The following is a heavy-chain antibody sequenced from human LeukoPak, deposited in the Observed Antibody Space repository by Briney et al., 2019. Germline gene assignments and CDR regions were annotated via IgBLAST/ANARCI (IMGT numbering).Heavy chain of an antibody. J-gene: IGHJ3*02. CDR2: INSDVRST. CDR1: GFTFSSYW. CDR3: ARVTTDIVVVPERNAFDI. D-gene: IGHD2-2*01. Sequence: PGGSLRLSCAASGFTFSSYWMHWVRQAPGKGLAWVSRINSDVRSTSYADSVKGRFTISRDNAKNTLYLQMNSLRAEDTAVYYCARVTTDIVVVPERNAFDIWGQGTMVTVSS. V-gene: IGHV3-74*01.